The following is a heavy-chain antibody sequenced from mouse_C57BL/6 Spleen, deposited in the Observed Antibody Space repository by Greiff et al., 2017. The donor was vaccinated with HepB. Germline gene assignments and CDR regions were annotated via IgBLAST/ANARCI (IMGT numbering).Heavy chain of an antibody. CDR1: GYAFSSSW. D-gene: IGHD1-1*02. V-gene: IGHV1-82*01. CDR3: ARNYYNAMDY. J-gene: IGHJ4*01. Sequence: LMEPGASVKISCKASGYAFSSSWMNWVKQRPGKGLEWIGRIYPGDGDTNYNGKFKGKATLTADKSSSTAYMQLSSLTSEDSAVYFCARNYYNAMDYWGQGTSVTVSS. CDR2: IYPGDGDT.